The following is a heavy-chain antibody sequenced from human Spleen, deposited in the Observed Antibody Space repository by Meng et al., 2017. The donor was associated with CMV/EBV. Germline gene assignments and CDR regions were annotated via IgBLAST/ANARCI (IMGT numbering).Heavy chain of an antibody. CDR3: ARDRVAARPTNRYYYYYYGMDV. CDR2: ISSSGSTI. Sequence: GGSLRLSCAASGFTLSTYPIHWVRQAPGKGLEWVSYISSSGSTIYYADSVKGRFTISRDNAKNSLYLQMNSLRAEDTAVYYCARDRVAARPTNRYYYYYYGMDVWGQGTTVTVSS. V-gene: IGHV3-48*03. J-gene: IGHJ6*02. CDR1: GFTLSTYP. D-gene: IGHD6-13*01.